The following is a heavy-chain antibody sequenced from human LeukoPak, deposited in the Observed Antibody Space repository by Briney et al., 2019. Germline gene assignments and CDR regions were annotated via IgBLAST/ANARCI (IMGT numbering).Heavy chain of an antibody. J-gene: IGHJ1*01. CDR3: AKDDDWGRYYH. D-gene: IGHD3-16*01. CDR1: EYTFTGNY. Sequence: ASVKVSCKASEYTFTGNYMHWVRQAPGQGLEWMGWINPNSGDTNYAQKFQGRVTMTRDTSISTAYMELNRLRSDDTAVYYCAKDDDWGRYYHWGQGTLVTVSS. V-gene: IGHV1-2*02. CDR2: INPNSGDT.